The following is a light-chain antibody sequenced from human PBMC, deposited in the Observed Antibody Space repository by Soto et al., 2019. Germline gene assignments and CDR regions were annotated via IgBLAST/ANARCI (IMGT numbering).Light chain of an antibody. CDR1: QSVSRN. Sequence: EVVLTQSPATLSVSPGDRATLSCRASQSVSRNLSWYQQKPGQATRRLLYGASTSATGVPARFSGSGSATELNLSISSLQSEAVAVYYCQQYGDWPPETFGQGTKLEI. V-gene: IGKV3-15*01. J-gene: IGKJ2*01. CDR2: GAS. CDR3: QQYGDWPPET.